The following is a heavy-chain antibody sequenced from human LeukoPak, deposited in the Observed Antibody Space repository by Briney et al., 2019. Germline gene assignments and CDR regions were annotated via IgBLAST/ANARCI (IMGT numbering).Heavy chain of an antibody. CDR1: GGSISSSSYY. CDR2: IYPSGST. J-gene: IGHJ4*02. CDR3: AREGRDCSSTSCYDKVTIDY. V-gene: IGHV4-61*02. D-gene: IGHD2-2*01. Sequence: SETLSLTCTVSGGSISSSSYYWNWIRQPAGKGLEWIGRIYPSGSTNYGLSLKSRVTMSVDTSKNQFSLKLSSVTAADTAVYYCAREGRDCSSTSCYDKVTIDYWGQGTLVTVSS.